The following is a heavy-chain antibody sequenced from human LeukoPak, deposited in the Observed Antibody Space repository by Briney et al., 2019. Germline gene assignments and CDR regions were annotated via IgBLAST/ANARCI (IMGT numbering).Heavy chain of an antibody. V-gene: IGHV3-48*01. CDR3: ARDGTYYYDSSGYNDAFDI. CDR1: GFTFSSYS. CDR2: ISSSSSTI. D-gene: IGHD3-22*01. J-gene: IGHJ3*02. Sequence: PGGSLRLSCAASGFTFSSYSMNWVRQAPGKGLEWVSYISSSSSTIYYADSVKGRFTISRDNAKNSLYLQMNSLRAEDTAVYYCARDGTYYYDSSGYNDAFDIWGQGTMVTVSS.